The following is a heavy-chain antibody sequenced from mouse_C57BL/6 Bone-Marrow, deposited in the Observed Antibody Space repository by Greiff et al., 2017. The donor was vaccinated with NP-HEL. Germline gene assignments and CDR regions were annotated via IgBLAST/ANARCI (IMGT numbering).Heavy chain of an antibody. D-gene: IGHD2-12*01. CDR2: IRSKSNNYAT. CDR3: VRQTTTRGLAY. J-gene: IGHJ3*01. CDR1: GFSFNTYA. Sequence: EVHLVESGGGLVQPKGSLKLSCAASGFSFNTYAMNWVRQAPGQGLEWVARIRSKSNNYATYYADSVKDRFTISRDDSESMLYLQMNNLKTEDTAMYYCVRQTTTRGLAYWGQGTLVTVSA. V-gene: IGHV10-1*01.